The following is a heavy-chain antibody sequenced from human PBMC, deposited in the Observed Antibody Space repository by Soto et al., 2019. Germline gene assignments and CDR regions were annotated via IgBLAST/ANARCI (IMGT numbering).Heavy chain of an antibody. J-gene: IGHJ6*02. D-gene: IGHD2-15*01. V-gene: IGHV1-69*06. CDR1: GGTFGRYA. CDR3: ATDCSGDSCYGASGMDF. Sequence: QVQLEQSGAEVKKPGSSVKVSCKASGGTFGRYAISWVRRAPGQSLEWMGQINAGFGATDLAQMFQGRVTITADKSTTPVYMELSTLRSDDTAVYYCATDCSGDSCYGASGMDFWGQGTPVTVSS. CDR2: INAGFGAT.